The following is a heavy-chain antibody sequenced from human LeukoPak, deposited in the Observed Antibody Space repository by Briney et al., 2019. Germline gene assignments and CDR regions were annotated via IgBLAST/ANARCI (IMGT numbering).Heavy chain of an antibody. D-gene: IGHD6-13*01. CDR3: ARDRVEAAARGSFDY. J-gene: IGHJ4*02. CDR1: GFTFSSYA. CDR2: ISYDGSNK. V-gene: IGHV3-30-3*01. Sequence: GGSLRLSCAASGFTFSSYAMHWVRQAPGKGLEWVAVISYDGSNKYYADSVKGRFTISRDNSKNTLYLQMNSLRAEDTAVCYCARDRVEAAARGSFDYWGQGTLVTVSS.